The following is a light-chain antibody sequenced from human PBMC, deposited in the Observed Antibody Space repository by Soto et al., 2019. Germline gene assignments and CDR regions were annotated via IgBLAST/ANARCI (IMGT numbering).Light chain of an antibody. Sequence: EIVLTQSPGTLSLSPGERATLSCRASQSVSNNYLAWYQQKPGQAPRLLIHGASTRATGFPARFSGGGSGTDFTLTISSLQSEDFAVYYCQQYNNWPWKFGQGTKVDIK. J-gene: IGKJ1*01. CDR3: QQYNNWPWK. CDR1: QSVSNN. V-gene: IGKV3-15*01. CDR2: GAS.